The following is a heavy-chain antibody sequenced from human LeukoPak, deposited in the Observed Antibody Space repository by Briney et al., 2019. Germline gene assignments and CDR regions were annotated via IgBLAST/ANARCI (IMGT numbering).Heavy chain of an antibody. D-gene: IGHD3-3*01. Sequence: GGPLRLSCEASGFTFSDYYMNWIRQAPGKGLEWISYISSSGSTIYYADSVKGRFTISRDNAKNSLYLQMNSLRAEDTAVYYCASNDFWSGYYPLDYWGQGILVTVSS. J-gene: IGHJ4*02. V-gene: IGHV3-11*04. CDR3: ASNDFWSGYYPLDY. CDR1: GFTFSDYY. CDR2: ISSSGSTI.